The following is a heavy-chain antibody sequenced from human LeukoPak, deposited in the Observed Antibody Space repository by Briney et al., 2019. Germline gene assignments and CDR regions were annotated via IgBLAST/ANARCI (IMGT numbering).Heavy chain of an antibody. CDR3: ARAQTGKREWLYAFDI. Sequence: GGSLRLSCAASGFTVSSNYMSWVRQAPGKGLEWVSVIYSDGSTYYADSVKGRFTISRDNSKNTLHLQMNGLRAEDTAVYYCARAQTGKREWLYAFDIWGLGTMVTVSS. D-gene: IGHD3-3*01. CDR1: GFTVSSNY. CDR2: IYSDGST. J-gene: IGHJ3*02. V-gene: IGHV3-53*01.